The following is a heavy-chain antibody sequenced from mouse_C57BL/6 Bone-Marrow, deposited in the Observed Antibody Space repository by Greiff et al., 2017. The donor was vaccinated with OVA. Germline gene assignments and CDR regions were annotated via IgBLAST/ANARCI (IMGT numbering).Heavy chain of an antibody. CDR2: INPYNGGT. CDR1: GYSFTDYY. CDR3: ASYEDYYAMDY. V-gene: IGHV1-19*01. D-gene: IGHD2-12*01. J-gene: IGHJ4*01. Sequence: VQLQQSGPVLVKPGASVKMSCKASGYSFTDYYMNWVKQSHGKSLEWIGVINPYNGGTSYNQKFKGKATLTVDKSSSTAYMELNSLTSEDSAVYDCASYEDYYAMDYWGQGTSVTVSS.